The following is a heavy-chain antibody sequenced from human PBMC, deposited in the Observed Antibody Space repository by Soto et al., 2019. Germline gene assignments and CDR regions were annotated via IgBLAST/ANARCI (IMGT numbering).Heavy chain of an antibody. CDR1: GFTFSSYG. V-gene: IGHV3-33*01. J-gene: IGHJ6*02. CDR3: ARDPDVTIFGVVTPLYYGMDV. D-gene: IGHD3-3*01. CDR2: IWYDGSNK. Sequence: PGGSLRLSCAASGFTFSSYGMHWVRQAPGKGLEWVAVIWYDGSNKYYADSVKGRFTISRDNSKNTLYLQMNSLRAEDTAVYYFARDPDVTIFGVVTPLYYGMDVWGQGTTVTVSS.